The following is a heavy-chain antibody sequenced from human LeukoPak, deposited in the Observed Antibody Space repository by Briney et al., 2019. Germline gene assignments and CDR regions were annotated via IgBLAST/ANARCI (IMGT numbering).Heavy chain of an antibody. Sequence: PGGSLRLSCAASGFTVSSTYMSWVRQAPGQGLECLSIIYSGATTYYADSVEGRFTISRDNSKNTVYLQMNSVDAADKAVDCRAGGGRYLPFDYWAGEPWSPSP. CDR2: IYSGATT. CDR1: GFTVSSTY. D-gene: IGHD1-26*01. CDR3: AGGGRYLPFDY. J-gene: IGHJ4*02. V-gene: IGHV3-66*01.